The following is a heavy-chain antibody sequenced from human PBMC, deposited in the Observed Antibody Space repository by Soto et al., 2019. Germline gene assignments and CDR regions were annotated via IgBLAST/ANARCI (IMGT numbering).Heavy chain of an antibody. J-gene: IGHJ4*02. CDR2: ISGNGGST. CDR3: ARDYCPGGVCYTIFDY. CDR1: GFTFSTYP. V-gene: IGHV3-64*01. D-gene: IGHD2-8*02. Sequence: GGSLRLSCAASGFTFSTYPMHWVRQGPGTGLEYVAGISGNGGSTHCANSVKGRFTISRDNSKSTLYLQMGSLRAEDMAVYYCARDYCPGGVCYTIFDYWGQGTLVTVSS.